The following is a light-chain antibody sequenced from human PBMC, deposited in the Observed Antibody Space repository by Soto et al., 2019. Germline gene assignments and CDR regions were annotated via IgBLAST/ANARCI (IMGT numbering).Light chain of an antibody. CDR3: SSYTTGSTLEV. CDR1: STDIGACKY. Sequence: QSALTQPASVSGSPGQSITNSCTGSSTDIGACKYVSWYQQYPGTAPKLIIFEVRHRPAGVANRFSGSKSGITASLPIAGLQVEDEADYKCSSYTTGSTLEVFGGGTKLTVL. J-gene: IGLJ2*01. CDR2: EVR. V-gene: IGLV2-14*01.